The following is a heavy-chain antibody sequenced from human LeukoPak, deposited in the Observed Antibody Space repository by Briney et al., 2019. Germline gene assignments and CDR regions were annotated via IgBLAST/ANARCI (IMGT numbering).Heavy chain of an antibody. CDR2: IIPIFGTA. CDR3: ARGEYYGSGDQYNWFDP. J-gene: IGHJ5*02. D-gene: IGHD3-10*01. V-gene: IGHV1-69*06. Sequence: SVKVSCKASGGTFSSYAISWVRQAPGQGLEWMGGIIPIFGTANYAQKFQGRVTITADKSTSTAYMELSRLRSEDTAVYYCARGEYYGSGDQYNWFDPWGQGTLVTVSS. CDR1: GGTFSSYA.